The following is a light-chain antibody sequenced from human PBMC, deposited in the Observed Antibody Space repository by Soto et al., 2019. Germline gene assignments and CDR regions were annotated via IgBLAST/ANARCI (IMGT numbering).Light chain of an antibody. Sequence: QSALTQPASVSGSPGQSITISCTGTSSDVGGYNYVSWYQQHPGKAPKLMIYEVSNRPSGVSNRFSGSKSGNTASLTISGLQAEDDADYYCSSYTLSSTRYAFGTETMSPS. V-gene: IGLV2-14*01. CDR3: SSYTLSSTRYA. CDR1: SSDVGGYNY. J-gene: IGLJ1*01. CDR2: EVS.